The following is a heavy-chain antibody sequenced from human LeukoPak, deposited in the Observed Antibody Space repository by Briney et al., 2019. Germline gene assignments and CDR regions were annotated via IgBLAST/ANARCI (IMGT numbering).Heavy chain of an antibody. CDR1: GGSISSSSYY. V-gene: IGHV4-39*01. Sequence: PSETLSLTCTVSGGSISSSSYYWGWLRQPPGKGLEWIVSIYYSGSTYYNPSLKSRVTISVDTSKNQFSLKLSSVTAADTAVYYCARGLDIVVVPAVFSPDHDAFDIWGQGTMVTVSS. D-gene: IGHD2-2*01. CDR3: ARGLDIVVVPAVFSPDHDAFDI. J-gene: IGHJ3*02. CDR2: IYYSGST.